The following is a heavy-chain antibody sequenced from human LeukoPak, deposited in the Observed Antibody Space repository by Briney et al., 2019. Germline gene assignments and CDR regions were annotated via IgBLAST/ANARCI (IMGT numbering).Heavy chain of an antibody. D-gene: IGHD1-26*01. CDR3: ATSGSYYRFEY. J-gene: IGHJ4*02. Sequence: GGSLRLSCAASGFTFSIYGMHWVRQAPGKGLEWVAVIWYDGSNKYYADSVKGRFTISRDNSKNTLYLQMNSLRAEDTAVYYCATSGSYYRFEYWGQGTLVTVSS. V-gene: IGHV3-33*01. CDR1: GFTFSIYG. CDR2: IWYDGSNK.